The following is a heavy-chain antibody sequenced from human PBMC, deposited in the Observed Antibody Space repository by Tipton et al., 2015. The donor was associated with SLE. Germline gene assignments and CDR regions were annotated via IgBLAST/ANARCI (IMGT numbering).Heavy chain of an antibody. CDR2: ISSSSSTI. CDR1: GFTFSSYS. V-gene: IGHV3-48*01. D-gene: IGHD6-19*01. Sequence: SLRLSCAASGFTFSSYSMNWVRQAPGKGLEWVSYISSSSSTIYYADSVKGRFTISRDNSKNTLYLQMNSLRAEDTAVYYCARDGLYSSGWWDYWGQGTLVTVSS. CDR3: ARDGLYSSGWWDY. J-gene: IGHJ4*02.